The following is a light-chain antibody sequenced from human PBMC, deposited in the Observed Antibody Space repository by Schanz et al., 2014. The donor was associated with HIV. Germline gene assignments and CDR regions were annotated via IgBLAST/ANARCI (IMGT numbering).Light chain of an antibody. CDR2: EGS. J-gene: IGLJ1*01. V-gene: IGLV2-23*01. CDR1: SSDVGSYNL. Sequence: QSVLTQPASVSGSPGQSITISCTGNSSDVGSYNLVSWYQQHPGKAPKLMIYEGSKRPSGVSNRFSGSKSGNTASLTISGLQAEDEADYYCCSYTTTSTYVFGAGTKLTVL. CDR3: CSYTTTSTYV.